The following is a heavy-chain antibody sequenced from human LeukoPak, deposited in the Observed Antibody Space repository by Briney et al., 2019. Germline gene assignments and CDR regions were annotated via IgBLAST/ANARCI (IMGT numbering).Heavy chain of an antibody. J-gene: IGHJ3*02. D-gene: IGHD5-24*01. Sequence: PSETLSLTCTVSGYSISSGYYWGWIRQPPGKGLEWIGSIYHSGSTYYNPSLKSRVTISVDTSKNQFSLKLSSVTAADTAVYYCARDGYNFDAFDIWGQGTMVTVSS. CDR3: ARDGYNFDAFDI. CDR1: GYSISSGYY. CDR2: IYHSGST. V-gene: IGHV4-38-2*02.